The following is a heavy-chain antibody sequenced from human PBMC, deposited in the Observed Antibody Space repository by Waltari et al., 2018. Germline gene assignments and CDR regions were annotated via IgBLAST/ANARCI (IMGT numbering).Heavy chain of an antibody. CDR1: GGNFGRYA. D-gene: IGHD3-16*01. V-gene: IGHV1-69*12. CDR2: TIPIFGSP. CDR3: ARRKLGEAFDI. Sequence: VQLVQPGAEVKKPGSSVRVSCRASGGNFGRYAITWVRQAPGQGLEWMGGTIPIFGSPMYAPKFQGRVSITADELTYTVYMELNSLRSDDTAIYYCARRKLGEAFDIWGQGTMVIVSS. J-gene: IGHJ3*02.